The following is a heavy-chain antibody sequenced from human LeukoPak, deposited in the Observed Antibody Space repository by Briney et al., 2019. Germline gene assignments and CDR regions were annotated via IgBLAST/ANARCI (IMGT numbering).Heavy chain of an antibody. D-gene: IGHD5-12*01. CDR2: IYYSGNT. J-gene: IGHJ4*02. CDR3: ARGSGYDKTYFDY. V-gene: IGHV4-59*12. CDR1: GGSISSSY. Sequence: SETLSLTCTVSGGSISSSYWSWIRQPPGKGLEWIGYIYYSGNTNYNPSLKSRVTISVDTSKNQFSLKLTSVTAADTAVYYCARGSGYDKTYFDYWGQGTLVTVSS.